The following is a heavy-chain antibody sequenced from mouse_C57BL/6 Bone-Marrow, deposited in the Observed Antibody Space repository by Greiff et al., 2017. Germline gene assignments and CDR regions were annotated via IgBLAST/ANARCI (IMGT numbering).Heavy chain of an antibody. Sequence: QVQLQQPGAELVKPGASVKLSCKASGYTFTSYWMQWVKQRPGQGLEWIGEIDPSDSYTNYNQKFKGKATLTVDTSSSTAYMQLSSMTSEDSAVYYGAREDYYYGSGAWFAYWGQGTLVTVSA. J-gene: IGHJ3*01. D-gene: IGHD1-1*01. CDR3: AREDYYYGSGAWFAY. CDR2: IDPSDSYT. V-gene: IGHV1-50*01. CDR1: GYTFTSYW.